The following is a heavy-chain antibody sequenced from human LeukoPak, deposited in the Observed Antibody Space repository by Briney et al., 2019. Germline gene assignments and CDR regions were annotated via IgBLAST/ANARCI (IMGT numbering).Heavy chain of an antibody. CDR2: ISSSSSYI. J-gene: IGHJ6*03. Sequence: GGSLRLSCAASGFTFSSYSMNWVRQAPGEGLEWVSSISSSSSYIYYADSVKGRFTISRDNAKNSLYLQMNSLRAEDTAVYYCAKCILTGYYKGYMDVWGKGTTVTISS. CDR1: GFTFSSYS. V-gene: IGHV3-21*04. CDR3: AKCILTGYYKGYMDV. D-gene: IGHD3-9*01.